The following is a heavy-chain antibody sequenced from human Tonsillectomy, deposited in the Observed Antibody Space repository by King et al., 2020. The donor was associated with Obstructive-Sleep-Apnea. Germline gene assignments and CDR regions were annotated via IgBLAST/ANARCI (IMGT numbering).Heavy chain of an antibody. CDR1: GFTFRNYA. CDR3: ARDGPTQSDNFDY. V-gene: IGHV3-30*04. D-gene: IGHD2-21*02. Sequence: QLVQSGGGVVLPGRSLRLSCAASGFTFRNYAMHWVRQAPGKGLEWVAVISYDGSYKYSADALTGRFTISRDNSKNTLYLQMNSLRVEDTALYYCARDGPTQSDNFDYWGQGTLVTVSS. CDR2: ISYDGSYK. J-gene: IGHJ4*02.